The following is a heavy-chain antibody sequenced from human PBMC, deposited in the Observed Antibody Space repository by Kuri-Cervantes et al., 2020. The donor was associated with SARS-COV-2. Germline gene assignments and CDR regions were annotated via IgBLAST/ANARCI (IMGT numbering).Heavy chain of an antibody. CDR1: GGSISSYY. CDR2: IYYSGST. J-gene: IGHJ3*02. D-gene: IGHD3-22*01. Sequence: SETLSLTCTVSGGSISSYYWSWIRQPPGKGLEWIGYIYYSGSTNYNPSLKSRVTISVDTSKNQFSLKLSSVTAADTAVYYCARDSGYHDSSGHDPGAFDIWGQGTMVTVSS. CDR3: ARDSGYHDSSGHDPGAFDI. V-gene: IGHV4-59*12.